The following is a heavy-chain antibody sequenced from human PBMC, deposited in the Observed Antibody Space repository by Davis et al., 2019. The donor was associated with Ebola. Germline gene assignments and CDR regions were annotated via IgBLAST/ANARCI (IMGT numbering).Heavy chain of an antibody. CDR3: ARDRSSSSGDFDY. CDR2: ISSSSSYI. CDR1: GFIFSTYN. D-gene: IGHD6-6*01. Sequence: PGGSLRLSCAASGFIFSTYNMNWVRQAPGKGLEWVSSISSSSSYIYYADSVKGRFTISRDNAKNSLYLQMNSLRAEDTAVYYCARDRSSSSGDFDYWGQGTLVTVSS. J-gene: IGHJ4*02. V-gene: IGHV3-21*01.